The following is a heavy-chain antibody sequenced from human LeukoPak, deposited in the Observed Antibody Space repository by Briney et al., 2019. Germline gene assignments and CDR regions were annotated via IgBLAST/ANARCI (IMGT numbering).Heavy chain of an antibody. CDR2: IYSGGST. CDR3: ARGYSSSWDDY. J-gene: IGHJ4*02. CDR1: GFTVSSNY. V-gene: IGHV3-66*01. Sequence: GGSLRLSCAASGFTVSSNYMSWVRQAPGKGLEWVSVIYSGGSTYYADSVKGRFTISRDNSKNTLYLQMNSLRAEDTAVYYCARGYSSSWDDYWGQGTLVTVSS. D-gene: IGHD6-13*01.